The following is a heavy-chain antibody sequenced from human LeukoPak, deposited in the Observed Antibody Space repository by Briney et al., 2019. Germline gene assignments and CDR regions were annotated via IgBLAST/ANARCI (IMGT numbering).Heavy chain of an antibody. CDR2: INPNSGGT. Sequence: ASVKVSCEASGYTFTGYYMHWVRQAPGQGLEWMGWINPNSGGTNYAQKFQGRVTMTRDTSISTAYMELSRLRSDDTAVYYCARDGVSVGRYYYYYYGMDVWGQGTTVTVSS. CDR1: GYTFTGYY. J-gene: IGHJ6*02. D-gene: IGHD3-16*01. V-gene: IGHV1-2*02. CDR3: ARDGVSVGRYYYYYYGMDV.